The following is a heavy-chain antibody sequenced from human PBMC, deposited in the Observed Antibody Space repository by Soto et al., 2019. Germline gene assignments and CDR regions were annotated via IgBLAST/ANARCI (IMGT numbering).Heavy chain of an antibody. D-gene: IGHD4-17*01. CDR1: GLTFSNYA. CDR2: MSGSSSTT. J-gene: IGHJ3*02. CDR3: ARDSDYGGNSGAFDI. Sequence: PGGSLRLSCATSGLTFSNYAMSWVRQAPGGGLEWVSSMSGSSSTTYYADSVRGRFTISRDRSKNTLYLQMNSLRAEDTAVYYCARDSDYGGNSGAFDIWGQGTMVTVSS. V-gene: IGHV3-23*01.